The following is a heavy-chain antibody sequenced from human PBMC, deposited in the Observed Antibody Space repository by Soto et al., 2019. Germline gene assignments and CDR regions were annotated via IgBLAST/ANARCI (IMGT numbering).Heavy chain of an antibody. J-gene: IGHJ6*02. Sequence: QVQLVQSGAEVKKPGASVKVSCKASGYTFTSYDINWVRQATGQGLEWMGWMNPNSGNTGYAKKFQGRVTMTRNTSISTAYMELSSLRSEDTAVYYCARGSPPGGGDYAYWYYGMDVWGQGTTVTVSS. CDR2: MNPNSGNT. V-gene: IGHV1-8*01. CDR3: ARGSPPGGGDYAYWYYGMDV. CDR1: GYTFTSYD. D-gene: IGHD4-17*01.